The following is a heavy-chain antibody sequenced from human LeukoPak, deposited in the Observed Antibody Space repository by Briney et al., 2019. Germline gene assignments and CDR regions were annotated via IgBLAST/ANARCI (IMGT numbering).Heavy chain of an antibody. CDR2: IWYDGSNK. CDR1: GFTFSSYG. CDR3: AREHYYDSSGYCFDY. Sequence: GRSLRLSCAASGFTFSSYGMHWVRQAPGKGLEWVAVIWYDGSNKYYADSVKGRFTISRGNSKNTLYLQMNSLRAEDTAVYYCAREHYYDSSGYCFDYWGQGTLVTVSS. J-gene: IGHJ4*02. V-gene: IGHV3-33*01. D-gene: IGHD3-22*01.